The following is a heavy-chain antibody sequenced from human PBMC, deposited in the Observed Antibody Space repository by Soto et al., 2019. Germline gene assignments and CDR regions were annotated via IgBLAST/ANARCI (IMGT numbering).Heavy chain of an antibody. Sequence: SETLSLTCAVYGGSFSGYYWSWIRQPPGKGLEWIGEINHSGSTNYNPSLRSRVTISVDTSKNQFSLKLSSVTAADTAVYYCSRGRAVPIFGVVIRTPTYGMDVWGQGAPVTVSS. V-gene: IGHV4-34*01. CDR2: INHSGST. D-gene: IGHD3-3*01. CDR1: GGSFSGYY. CDR3: SRGRAVPIFGVVIRTPTYGMDV. J-gene: IGHJ6*02.